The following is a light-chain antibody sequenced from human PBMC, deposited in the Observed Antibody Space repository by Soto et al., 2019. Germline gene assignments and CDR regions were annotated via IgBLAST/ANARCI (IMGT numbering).Light chain of an antibody. CDR3: SSYTTATTRV. Sequence: QSVLTQPASVSGSPGQSITISCTGTSSDVGAYNYVSWYQQHPDKAPKLMIFDVSNRPSGVSNRFSGSKSGNTASLTISGLQAEDEADYYCSSYTTATTRVFGGGTKVTVL. CDR1: SSDVGAYNY. CDR2: DVS. J-gene: IGLJ3*02. V-gene: IGLV2-14*01.